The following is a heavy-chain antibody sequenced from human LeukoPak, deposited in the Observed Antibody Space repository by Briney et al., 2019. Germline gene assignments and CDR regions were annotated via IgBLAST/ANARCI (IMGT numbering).Heavy chain of an antibody. D-gene: IGHD1-26*01. Sequence: GGSLRLSCAPSGFTFKNAWMNWVRQAPGKGPEWVGRIKSKASGGTIDYAAPVKGRFTISRDDSNNVLYLQMNSLKTEDTGVYYCTKDRPYSGSRNFDYWGQGTLVTASS. V-gene: IGHV3-15*01. J-gene: IGHJ4*02. CDR2: IKSKASGGTI. CDR1: GFTFKNAW. CDR3: TKDRPYSGSRNFDY.